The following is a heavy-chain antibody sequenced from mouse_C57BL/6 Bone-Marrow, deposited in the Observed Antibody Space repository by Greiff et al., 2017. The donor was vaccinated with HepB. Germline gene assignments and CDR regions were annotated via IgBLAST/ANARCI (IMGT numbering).Heavy chain of an antibody. D-gene: IGHD2-14*01. V-gene: IGHV1-72*01. CDR3: ESVGVGTPPYGLDY. J-gene: IGHJ4*01. CDR2: IDPNSGGT. CDR1: GYTFTSYW. Sequence: QVQLQQSGAELVKPGASVKLSCKASGYTFTSYWMHWVKQRPGRGLEWIGRIDPNSGGTKYNEKFKSKATLTVDKPSSTAYMQLSSLTSEDSAVYYYESVGVGTPPYGLDYWGQGTSVTVSS.